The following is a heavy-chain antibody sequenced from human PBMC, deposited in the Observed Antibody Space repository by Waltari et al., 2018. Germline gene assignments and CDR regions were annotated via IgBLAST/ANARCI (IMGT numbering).Heavy chain of an antibody. D-gene: IGHD6-19*01. Sequence: QVQLVGSGGGVVQPGRSLRLSCAASGFTFSSYGMHWVRQAPGKGLEWVAVISYDGSNKYYADSVKGRFTISRDNSKNTLYLQMNSLRAEDTAVYYCAKDRRYSSGWYGPGFDYWGQGTLVTVSS. J-gene: IGHJ4*02. CDR2: ISYDGSNK. CDR3: AKDRRYSSGWYGPGFDY. CDR1: GFTFSSYG. V-gene: IGHV3-30*18.